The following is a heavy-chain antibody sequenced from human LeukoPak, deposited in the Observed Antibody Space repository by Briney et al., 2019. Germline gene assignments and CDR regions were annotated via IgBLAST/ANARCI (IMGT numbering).Heavy chain of an antibody. J-gene: IGHJ6*03. V-gene: IGHV3-23*01. Sequence: GGSLRLSCAASGFTFSNYAMSWVRQAPGKGLEWVSSVTGSGDSTSYADSVKGRFTISRDNSKNTLYLQMNSLRAEDTAVYYCASLELDGLEVYYYYMDVWGKGTTVTVSS. CDR1: GFTFSNYA. CDR3: ASLELDGLEVYYYYMDV. D-gene: IGHD1-1*01. CDR2: VTGSGDST.